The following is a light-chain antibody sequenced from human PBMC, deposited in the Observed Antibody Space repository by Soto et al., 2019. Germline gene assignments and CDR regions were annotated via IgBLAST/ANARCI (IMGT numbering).Light chain of an antibody. J-gene: IGKJ5*01. Sequence: EIVLTQSPGTLSLSPGERATLSCRASQSVPRSYLAWYQQKPGHAPRLLIYGTSSRATGIPDRFSGSGSGTDFTLTISRLEPEDFAVFYCQQYGSSITFGQGTRLEIK. CDR1: QSVPRSY. V-gene: IGKV3-20*01. CDR3: QQYGSSIT. CDR2: GTS.